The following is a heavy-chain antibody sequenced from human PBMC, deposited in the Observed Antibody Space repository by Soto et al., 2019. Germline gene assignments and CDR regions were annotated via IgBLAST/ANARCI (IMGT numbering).Heavy chain of an antibody. CDR1: GGSISSGGYS. Sequence: PSETLSLTCAVSGGSISSGGYSWSWIRQPPGKGLEWIGYIYHSGSTYYNPSLKSRVTISVDRSKNQFSLKLSSVTAADTAVYYCARAFLDYDSSGYSRLDYWGQGTLVTV. J-gene: IGHJ4*02. CDR2: IYHSGST. V-gene: IGHV4-30-2*01. CDR3: ARAFLDYDSSGYSRLDY. D-gene: IGHD3-22*01.